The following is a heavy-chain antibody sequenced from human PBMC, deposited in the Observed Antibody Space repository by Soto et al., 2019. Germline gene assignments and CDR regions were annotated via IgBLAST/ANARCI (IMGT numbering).Heavy chain of an antibody. Sequence: GSLRLSCTASGFTFSAYAMHWVRQAPGKGLEWVAVFTYAGNNRYYADSVRGRFTISRDNSKNMVFLQMNSLRPEDTGVYYCARGNCGADCFLSIWCQGALVTGSS. CDR1: GFTFSAYA. V-gene: IGHV3-30-3*01. CDR3: ARGNCGADCFLSI. J-gene: IGHJ4*02. CDR2: FTYAGNNR. D-gene: IGHD2-21*02.